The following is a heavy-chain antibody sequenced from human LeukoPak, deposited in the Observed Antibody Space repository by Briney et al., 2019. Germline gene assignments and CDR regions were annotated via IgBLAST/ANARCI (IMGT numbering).Heavy chain of an antibody. Sequence: ASVKVSCKASRDTFATYDINWVRQATGQGLEWMGWMNPNTGNTGYAQKFQGRVSMTRNTSISTAYMELRSLTSQDTAVYYSVRTHYGGNPGPPKWFDPWGQGTLVTVSS. J-gene: IGHJ5*02. CDR2: MNPNTGNT. CDR3: VRTHYGGNPGPPKWFDP. D-gene: IGHD3-16*01. CDR1: RDTFATYD. V-gene: IGHV1-8*02.